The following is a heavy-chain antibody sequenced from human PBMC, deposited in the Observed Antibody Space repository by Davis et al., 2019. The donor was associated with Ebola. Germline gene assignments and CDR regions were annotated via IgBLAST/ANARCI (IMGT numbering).Heavy chain of an antibody. J-gene: IGHJ6*02. V-gene: IGHV3-73*01. CDR2: IRSNANSYAT. CDR3: TISYSYYYYGMDV. CDR1: GFTFSGSA. Sequence: PGGSLRLSCEASGFTFSGSAMHWVRQASGKGLEWVGRIRSNANSYATAYAASVKGRFTISRDDSKNTAYLQMNSLKTEDTAVYYCTISYSYYYYGMDVWGQGTTVTVSS. D-gene: IGHD2-21*01.